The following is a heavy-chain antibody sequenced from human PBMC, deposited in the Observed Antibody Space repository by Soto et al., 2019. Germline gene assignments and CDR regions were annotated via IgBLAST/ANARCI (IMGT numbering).Heavy chain of an antibody. J-gene: IGHJ6*02. CDR2: IDASGTVI. CDR1: AFTLGSYH. Sequence: SLTHSCVAPAFTLGSYHMDGVRHAPGKGLEWLSYIDASGTVIYYADSARGRFTVQRDNAKNSLFLQMNSLRAEDTAVYYCARDLTGYAMDVWGQGTTVTVSS. CDR3: ARDLTGYAMDV. D-gene: IGHD2-2*01. V-gene: IGHV3-48*03.